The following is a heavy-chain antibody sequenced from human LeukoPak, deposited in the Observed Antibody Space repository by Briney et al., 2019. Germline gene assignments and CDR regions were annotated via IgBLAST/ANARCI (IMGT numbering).Heavy chain of an antibody. CDR3: ARIRGSGSHYLLVVGAFDI. Sequence: GGPLRLSCAASGFPFRCYSMIWLRQAPGKGLEWVSYIISSCSTKYYADSVKGRFTISRDNAKNSLYLQMNSLRAEDTAVYYCARIRGSGSHYLLVVGAFDIWGQGTMVTVSS. CDR2: IISSCSTK. J-gene: IGHJ3*02. V-gene: IGHV3-48*04. D-gene: IGHD3-10*01. CDR1: GFPFRCYS.